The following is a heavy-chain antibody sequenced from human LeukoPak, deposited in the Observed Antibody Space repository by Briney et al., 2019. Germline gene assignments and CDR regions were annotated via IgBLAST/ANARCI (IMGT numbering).Heavy chain of an antibody. V-gene: IGHV3-9*01. J-gene: IGHJ6*02. CDR3: AKDLSLNIAAAGKGRDYYYGMDV. CDR2: ISWNSGSI. Sequence: GGPLRLSCAASGFTFDDYAMHWVRQAPGKGLEWVSGISWNSGSIGYADSVKGRFTISRDNAKNSLYLQMNSLRAEDTALYYCAKDLSLNIAAAGKGRDYYYGMDVWGQGTTVTVSS. CDR1: GFTFDDYA. D-gene: IGHD6-13*01.